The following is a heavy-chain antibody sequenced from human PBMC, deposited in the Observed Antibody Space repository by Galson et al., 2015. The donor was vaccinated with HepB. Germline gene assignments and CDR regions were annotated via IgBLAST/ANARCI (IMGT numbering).Heavy chain of an antibody. V-gene: IGHV3-33*08. Sequence: SLRLSCAASGFIFSDYGMHWVRQTPGRGLEWMAVIWFDATLQYYADSVKGRFHISRDNSKNTLYLQMNSLTAEDAAIYYCARGEAGGSQYKFEPHYLLNFDYWGPGNLVSVSS. CDR3: ARGEAGGSQYKFEPHYLLNFDY. CDR2: IWFDATLQ. CDR1: GFIFSDYG. J-gene: IGHJ4*02. D-gene: IGHD1-26*01.